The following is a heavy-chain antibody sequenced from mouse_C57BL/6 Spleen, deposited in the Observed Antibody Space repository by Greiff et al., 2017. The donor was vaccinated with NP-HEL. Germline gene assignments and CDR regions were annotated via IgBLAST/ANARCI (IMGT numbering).Heavy chain of an antibody. CDR3: ARVVLGAYFDV. J-gene: IGHJ1*03. CDR1: GFTFSDYY. CDR2: INYDGSST. Sequence: EVQLVESEGGLVQPGSSMKLSCTASGFTFSDYYMAWVRQVPEKGLEWVANINYDGSSTYYLDSLKSRFIISRDNAKNILYLQMSSLKSEDTATYYCARVVLGAYFDVWGTGTTVTVSS. V-gene: IGHV5-16*01. D-gene: IGHD1-1*01.